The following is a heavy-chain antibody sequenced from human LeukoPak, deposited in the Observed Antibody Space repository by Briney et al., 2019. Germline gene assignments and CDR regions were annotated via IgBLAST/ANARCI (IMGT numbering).Heavy chain of an antibody. V-gene: IGHV1-2*06. CDR3: ARAFGIHIAVAGFLDY. J-gene: IGHJ4*02. Sequence: ASVRVSCKASGYTFTGYYMHWVRQAPGQGLEWMGLINPNSGGTNYAQKFQGRVTMTRDTSISTAYMELSRLRSDDTAVYYCARAFGIHIAVAGFLDYWGQRTLVTVSS. CDR2: INPNSGGT. D-gene: IGHD6-19*01. CDR1: GYTFTGYY.